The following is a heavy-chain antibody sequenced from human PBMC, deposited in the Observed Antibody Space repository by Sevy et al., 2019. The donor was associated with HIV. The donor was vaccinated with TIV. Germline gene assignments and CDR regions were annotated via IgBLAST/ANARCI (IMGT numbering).Heavy chain of an antibody. CDR1: GFTFSSYS. V-gene: IGHV3-21*01. Sequence: GGSLRLSCAASGFTFSSYSMNWVRQAPGKGLEWVSSISSSSSYIYYADSVKGRFTISRDNAKNSLDLQMNSLRAEDTAVYYCARDQCSGSYYTYYYYGMDVWGQGTTVTVSS. D-gene: IGHD3-10*02. CDR3: ARDQCSGSYYTYYYYGMDV. CDR2: ISSSSSYI. J-gene: IGHJ6*01.